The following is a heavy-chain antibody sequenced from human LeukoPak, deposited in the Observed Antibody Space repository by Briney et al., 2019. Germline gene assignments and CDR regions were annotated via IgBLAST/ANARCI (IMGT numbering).Heavy chain of an antibody. J-gene: IGHJ3*02. CDR2: INSDGSST. V-gene: IGHV3-74*01. D-gene: IGHD3-22*01. Sequence: GGSLRLSCAASGFTFSSYWMHWVRQAPGKGLVWVSRINSDGSSTSYADSVKGRFTISRDNAKNTRYLQINSLRGEDTAVYYCARDQYYYDSSGYFDAFDIWGQGTMVTVSS. CDR3: ARDQYYYDSSGYFDAFDI. CDR1: GFTFSSYW.